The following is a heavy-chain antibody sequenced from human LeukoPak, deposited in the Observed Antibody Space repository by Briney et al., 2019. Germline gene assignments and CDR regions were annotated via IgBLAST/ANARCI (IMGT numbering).Heavy chain of an antibody. CDR3: ARVGNWDDVYWFDP. CDR2: IYYSGST. D-gene: IGHD1-1*01. Sequence: PSETLSLTCTVSGGSISGFYWSWIRQPPGKGLEWVGYIYYSGSTSYGPSLKSRVTISVDTSKNQFSLKLSSVIAADTAVYYCARVGNWDDVYWFDPWGQGTLVTVSS. CDR1: GGSISGFY. J-gene: IGHJ5*02. V-gene: IGHV4-59*01.